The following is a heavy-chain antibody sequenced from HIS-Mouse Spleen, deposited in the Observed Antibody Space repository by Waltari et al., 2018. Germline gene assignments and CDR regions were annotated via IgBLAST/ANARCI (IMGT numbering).Heavy chain of an antibody. Sequence: QVQLVQSGAEVKKPGSSVKGPCKAAGSTFNSSDINGVRQATGQGLGLMGWMNPNSGNTGYAQKFQGRVTMTRNTSISTAYMELSSLRSEDTAVYYCARWEYCSGGSCQSAFDIWGQGTMVTVSS. V-gene: IGHV1-8*01. CDR3: ARWEYCSGGSCQSAFDI. CDR2: MNPNSGNT. CDR1: GSTFNSSD. D-gene: IGHD2-15*01. J-gene: IGHJ3*02.